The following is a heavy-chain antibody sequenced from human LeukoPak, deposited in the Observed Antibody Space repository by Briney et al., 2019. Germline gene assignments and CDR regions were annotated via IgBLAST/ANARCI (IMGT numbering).Heavy chain of an antibody. Sequence: GSLRLSCAASGFTFSDYYMSWIRPPPGKGLEWIGYIYSSGSTKYNPSLKSRVTISVDTSKNQFSLKLNSATAADTAVYYCARALGPYGSGSSYYFDHWGQGTLLTVSP. CDR1: GFTFSDYY. CDR3: ARALGPYGSGSSYYFDH. J-gene: IGHJ4*02. D-gene: IGHD3-10*01. CDR2: IYSSGST. V-gene: IGHV4-59*01.